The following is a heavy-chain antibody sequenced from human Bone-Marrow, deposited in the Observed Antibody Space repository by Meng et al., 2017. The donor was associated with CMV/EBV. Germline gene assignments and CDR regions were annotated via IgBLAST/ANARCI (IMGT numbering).Heavy chain of an antibody. V-gene: IGHV4-39*07. Sequence: SETLSLTCTVSGGSISSSSYYWGWIRQPPGKGLEWIGSIYYSGSTYYNPSLKSRVTISVDTSKNQFSLNLSSVTAADTAVYYCARGFFSNWFDPWGQGNLVTVSS. CDR3: ARGFFSNWFDP. J-gene: IGHJ5*02. CDR1: GGSISSSSYY. CDR2: IYYSGST.